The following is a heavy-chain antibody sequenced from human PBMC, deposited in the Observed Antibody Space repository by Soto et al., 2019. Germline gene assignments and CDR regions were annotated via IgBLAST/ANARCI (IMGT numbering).Heavy chain of an antibody. CDR2: INPSGDGT. Sequence: QVLLVQSGAEVKKPGASVKVSCKASGYSFSSHYMYWVRQAPGQGLEWMGRINPSGDGTTYAQKFQGRVTMTRDTSTSTLYMEQRSLRAEDTDVYYGAGDWAATATGFDYWGQEPQVTVSS. V-gene: IGHV1-46*03. J-gene: IGHJ4*02. CDR1: GYSFSSHY. CDR3: AGDWAATATGFDY. D-gene: IGHD6-13*01.